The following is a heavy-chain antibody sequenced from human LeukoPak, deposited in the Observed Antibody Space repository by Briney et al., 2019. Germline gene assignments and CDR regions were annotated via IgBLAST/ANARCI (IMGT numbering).Heavy chain of an antibody. CDR2: IYYSGNT. V-gene: IGHV4-39*07. D-gene: IGHD1-14*01. Sequence: SETLSLTCTVSGGSISSGTYYWGWIRQPPGKGLEWIANIYYSGNTYYNASLKSRVTISVDTSKNQFSLNLKSMTAADTAVYYCARDRTGNAYDIWGQGTMVTVSS. CDR1: GGSISSGTYY. CDR3: ARDRTGNAYDI. J-gene: IGHJ3*02.